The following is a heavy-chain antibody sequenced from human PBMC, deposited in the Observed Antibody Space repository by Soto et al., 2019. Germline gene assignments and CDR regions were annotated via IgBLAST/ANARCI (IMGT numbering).Heavy chain of an antibody. CDR3: ARTKSYGAYDV. CDR1: GFTLSDYY. V-gene: IGHV3-72*01. Sequence: EVKLVESGGGLVQPGGSLRLSCAVSGFTLSDYYIDWVRQAPGKGLEWLARSRDKANSFSTDYAASVKGRSSISRDDSESSVFLQMNSLRTEDTALYYCARTKSYGAYDVWGQGTVVIVSS. CDR2: SRDKANSFST. J-gene: IGHJ3*01. D-gene: IGHD3-10*01.